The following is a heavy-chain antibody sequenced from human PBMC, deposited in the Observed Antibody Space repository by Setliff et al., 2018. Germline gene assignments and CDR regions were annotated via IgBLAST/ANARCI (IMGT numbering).Heavy chain of an antibody. D-gene: IGHD5-18*01. Sequence: GGSLRLSCAASGFTFSSYRMHWVRQAPGKGLEWVAVIWDDGGNKYHADSVKGRFTISRDNSKNTLYLQMNRLTAEDTAVYYCARDPDTAMVRNDAFDIWGQGTMVTVSS. J-gene: IGHJ3*02. CDR3: ARDPDTAMVRNDAFDI. V-gene: IGHV3-33*08. CDR2: IWDDGGNK. CDR1: GFTFSSYR.